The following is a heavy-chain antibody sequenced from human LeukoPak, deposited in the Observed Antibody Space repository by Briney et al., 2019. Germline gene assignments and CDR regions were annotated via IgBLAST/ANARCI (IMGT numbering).Heavy chain of an antibody. Sequence: SVKVSCKASGVTFSSYTISWVRQAPGQGLEWMGGIIPIFGTANYAQKFQGRVTITADKSTSTAYMELSSLRSEDTAVYYCASYGDYDGYYYYMDVWGKGTTVTVSS. CDR2: IIPIFGTA. V-gene: IGHV1-69*06. D-gene: IGHD4-17*01. CDR3: ASYGDYDGYYYYMDV. J-gene: IGHJ6*03. CDR1: GVTFSSYT.